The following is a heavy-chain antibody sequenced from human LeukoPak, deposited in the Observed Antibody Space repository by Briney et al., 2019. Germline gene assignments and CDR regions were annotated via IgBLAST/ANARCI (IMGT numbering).Heavy chain of an antibody. CDR1: GFTFSSYA. J-gene: IGHJ4*02. V-gene: IGHV3-30-3*01. CDR2: ISYDGSNK. CDR3: ARGGPWIQLWLPGGDFDY. D-gene: IGHD5-18*01. Sequence: PGGSLRLSCAASGFTFSSYAMHWVRQAPGEGLEWVAVISYDGSNKYYADSVKGRFTISRDNSKNTLYLQMNSLRAEDTAVYYCARGGPWIQLWLPGGDFDYWGQGTLVTVSS.